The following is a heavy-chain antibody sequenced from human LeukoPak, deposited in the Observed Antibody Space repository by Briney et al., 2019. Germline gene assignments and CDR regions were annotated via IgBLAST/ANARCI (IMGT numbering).Heavy chain of an antibody. J-gene: IGHJ4*02. V-gene: IGHV2-70*04. CDR1: GFSLSTSGMR. CDR3: ARSSLLFFDY. CDR2: IDWDDDK. D-gene: IGHD2-21*01. Sequence: SGPTLVNPTQTLTLTCTFSGFSLSTSGMRVSWIRQPPGKALEWLARIDWDDDKLYSTSLKTRFTISKDTSKNQVVLTMTNMDPVDTATYYCARSSLLFFDYWGQGTLVTVSS.